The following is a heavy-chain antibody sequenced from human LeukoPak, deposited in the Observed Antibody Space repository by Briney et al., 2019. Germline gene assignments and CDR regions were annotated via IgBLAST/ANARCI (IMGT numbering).Heavy chain of an antibody. D-gene: IGHD3-10*01. CDR2: ISSSSSYI. J-gene: IGHJ4*02. V-gene: IGHV3-21*01. CDR1: GFTFSSYS. Sequence: GGSLRLSCAASGFTFSSYSMNWVRQAPGKGLEWVSPISSSSSYIYYADSVKGRFTISRDNAKNSLYLQMNSLRAEDTAVYYCARDLALDGSGSYDGYWGQGTLVTVSS. CDR3: ARDLALDGSGSYDGY.